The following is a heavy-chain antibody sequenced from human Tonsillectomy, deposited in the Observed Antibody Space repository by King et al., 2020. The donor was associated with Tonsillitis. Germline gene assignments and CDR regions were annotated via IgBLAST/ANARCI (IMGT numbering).Heavy chain of an antibody. D-gene: IGHD3-10*01. J-gene: IGHJ3*02. V-gene: IGHV4-39*01. CDR1: GDSISSESPY. CDR3: SRLTFGSGTYNAFDI. CDR2: SDDSVST. Sequence: LQLQESGPGLVKSSETLSLTCTVSGDSISSESPYWGWIRKPPWKELQCIGSSDDSVSTHYNPSLNSRVTFSVDTSKNQLSLKLSSVTAADTAIYYCSRLTFGSGTYNAFDIWGQGTRVTVSS.